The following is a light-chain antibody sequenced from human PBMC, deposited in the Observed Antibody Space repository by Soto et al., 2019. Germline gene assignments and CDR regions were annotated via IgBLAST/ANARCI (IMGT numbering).Light chain of an antibody. V-gene: IGKV2-40*01. Sequence: DIVLTQTPLFLPVTPGEPASISCRSSQSLLDSNDGNTYLDWYLQKPGQSPQLLIYTLSSLASGVPDRFSGSGSGAVFTLNIIWVEAEDVGVYFCLQRTQSPYTFGQGTKL. CDR3: LQRTQSPYT. CDR1: QSLLDSNDGNTY. J-gene: IGKJ2*01. CDR2: TLS.